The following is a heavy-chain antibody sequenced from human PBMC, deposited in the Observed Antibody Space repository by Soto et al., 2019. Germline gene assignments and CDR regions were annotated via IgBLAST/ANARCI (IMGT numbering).Heavy chain of an antibody. CDR1: GGTFSSYA. D-gene: IGHD3-10*01. J-gene: IGHJ5*02. CDR2: IIPIFGTA. Sequence: SVKVSCKASGGTFSSYAISWVRQAPGQGLEWMGGIIPIFGTANYAQKFQGRVTITADGSTSTAYMELSSLRSEDTAVYYCARTPRGITMVRAVFDPWGQGTLVTVSS. V-gene: IGHV1-69*13. CDR3: ARTPRGITMVRAVFDP.